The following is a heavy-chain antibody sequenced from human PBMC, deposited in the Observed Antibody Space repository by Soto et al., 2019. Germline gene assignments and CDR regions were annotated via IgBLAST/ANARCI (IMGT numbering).Heavy chain of an antibody. V-gene: IGHV3-74*01. CDR1: GFTFSGYW. Sequence: EVQLVESGGGLVQPGGSLRLSCAGSGFTFSGYWMHWVRQAPGKGPVWVSRLNPNGTFTTNADSVKGRFTISRDNDKKTVYLQMNSLRADDTAVYYCARGRTSTTYWGLFYNWGQGTLVTVSS. CDR3: ARGRTSTTYWGLFYN. J-gene: IGHJ4*02. CDR2: LNPNGTFT. D-gene: IGHD7-27*01.